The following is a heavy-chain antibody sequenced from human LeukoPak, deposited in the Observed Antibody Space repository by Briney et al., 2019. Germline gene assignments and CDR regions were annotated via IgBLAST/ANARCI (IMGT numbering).Heavy chain of an antibody. D-gene: IGHD1-7*01. J-gene: IGHJ3*02. V-gene: IGHV1-8*03. CDR2: MNPNSGNT. Sequence: ASVKVSCKASGYTFTSYDINWVRQATGQGLEWMGWMNPNSGNTGYAQKFQGRVTITRNTSISTAYMELSSLRSEDTAVYYCAVDWNYDAFDIWGQGTMVTVSS. CDR1: GYTFTSYD. CDR3: AVDWNYDAFDI.